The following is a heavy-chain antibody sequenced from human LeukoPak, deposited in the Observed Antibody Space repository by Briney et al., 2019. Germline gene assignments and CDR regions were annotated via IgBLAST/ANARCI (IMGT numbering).Heavy chain of an antibody. D-gene: IGHD5-18*01. CDR1: GFTYNSYG. CDR2: ISYDGNNQ. J-gene: IGHJ4*02. V-gene: IGHV3-30*18. CDR3: AKQGSPYIYGSSLDF. Sequence: GGSLRLTCAATGFTYNSYGMHWVRQAPGKGLQWVSFISYDGNNQYYADSVRGRFTISRDNSKVTVYLHLDSLTADDTAVYYCAKQGSPYIYGSSLDFGGEGTLVTVSS.